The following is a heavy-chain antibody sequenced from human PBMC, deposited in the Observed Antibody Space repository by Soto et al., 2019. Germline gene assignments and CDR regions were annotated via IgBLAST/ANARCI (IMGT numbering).Heavy chain of an antibody. Sequence: ELQLVESGGGLVQPGRSLRLSCAASGFTFDDYAMHWVRQPPGKGLEWVSGITWNSGIIGYADSVKGRFTISRDNAKNSLYLQMNSLRPEDTALYYCAKDQGYSTSYYG. CDR2: ITWNSGII. D-gene: IGHD6-13*01. V-gene: IGHV3-9*01. J-gene: IGHJ6*01. CDR3: AKDQGYSTSYYG. CDR1: GFTFDDYA.